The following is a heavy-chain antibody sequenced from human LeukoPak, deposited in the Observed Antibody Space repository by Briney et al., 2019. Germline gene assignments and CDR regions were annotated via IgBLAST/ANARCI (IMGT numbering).Heavy chain of an antibody. D-gene: IGHD5-12*01. CDR2: ISGSGGNT. Sequence: GGSLRLSCAASGFRFSNYALTWVRQVPGKGLEWVSTISGSGGNTYYADSVKGRFTISRDNSKNTPFLQMNSLRAEDTAMFYCAHLTRGYSDSDYGSWGQGTLVTVSS. CDR1: GFRFSNYA. J-gene: IGHJ5*02. CDR3: AHLTRGYSDSDYGS. V-gene: IGHV3-23*01.